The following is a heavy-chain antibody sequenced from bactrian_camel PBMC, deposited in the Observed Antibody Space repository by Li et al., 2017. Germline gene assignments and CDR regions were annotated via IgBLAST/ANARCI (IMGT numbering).Heavy chain of an antibody. V-gene: IGHV3S1*01. CDR1: GYIYTSNC. D-gene: IGHD6*01. CDR3: AAESTDGNCFFHGGYRY. Sequence: VQQVESGGGSVQAGGSLRLSCVASGYIYTSNCMGWFRQAPGKEREGVAIIYTGDSDTLYADSVKGRFTISQDKATNTLHLQMNSLQPEDTAMYYCAAESTDGNCFFHGGYRYWGQGTQVTVS. CDR2: IYTGDSDT. J-gene: IGHJ4*01.